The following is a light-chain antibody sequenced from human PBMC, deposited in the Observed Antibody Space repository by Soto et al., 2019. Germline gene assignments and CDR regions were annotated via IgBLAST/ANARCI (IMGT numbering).Light chain of an antibody. J-gene: IGKJ1*01. V-gene: IGKV3-15*01. CDR1: QSVSSN. Sequence: EIVMTQSPATLSVSPGERATLSCRAIQSVSSNLAWYQQKPGQAPRLLIYDASTRATGIPPRFSGSGSGTDFPLTISSLQSEDFAVYFCQHYNDWATFGQGTKVEIK. CDR2: DAS. CDR3: QHYNDWAT.